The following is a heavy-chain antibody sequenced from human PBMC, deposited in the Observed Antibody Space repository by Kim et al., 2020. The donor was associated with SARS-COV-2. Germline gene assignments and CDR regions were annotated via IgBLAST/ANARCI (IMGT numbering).Heavy chain of an antibody. D-gene: IGHD5-12*01. CDR1: GGSFSGYY. V-gene: IGHV4-34*01. Sequence: SETLSLTCAVYGGSFSGYYWSWIRQPPGKGLEWIGEINHSGSTNYNPSLKSRVTISVDTSKNQFSLKLSSVTAADTAVYYCARVGYSGYDAGYWGQGTLVTVSS. J-gene: IGHJ4*02. CDR2: INHSGST. CDR3: ARVGYSGYDAGY.